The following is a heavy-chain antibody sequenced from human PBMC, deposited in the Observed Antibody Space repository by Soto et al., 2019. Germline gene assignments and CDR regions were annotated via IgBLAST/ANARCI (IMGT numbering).Heavy chain of an antibody. Sequence: ASVKVSCKASGGTFSSYAISWVRQAPGQGLEWMGGIIPIFGTANYAQKFQGRVTITADESTSTAYMELSSLRSEDTAVYYCARERDGYNSPQDYYYYGMDVWGQGTTVTVSS. V-gene: IGHV1-69*13. J-gene: IGHJ6*02. CDR2: IIPIFGTA. CDR1: GGTFSSYA. D-gene: IGHD5-12*01. CDR3: ARERDGYNSPQDYYYYGMDV.